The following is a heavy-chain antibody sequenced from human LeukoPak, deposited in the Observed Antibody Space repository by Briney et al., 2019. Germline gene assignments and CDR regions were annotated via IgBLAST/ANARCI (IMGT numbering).Heavy chain of an antibody. CDR3: TTDLTWFKY. CDR1: GFTFSNGW. V-gene: IGHV3-15*01. Sequence: GGSLRLSCAVSGFTFSNGWMSWVRQAPGKGLEWVGRIKSKRDGGTTDYAAPVNGRFTISRDDSKNTLYLQMNSLKTEDTAVYYCTTDLTWFKYWGQGTLVTVSS. D-gene: IGHD3-10*01. CDR2: IKSKRDGGTT. J-gene: IGHJ4*02.